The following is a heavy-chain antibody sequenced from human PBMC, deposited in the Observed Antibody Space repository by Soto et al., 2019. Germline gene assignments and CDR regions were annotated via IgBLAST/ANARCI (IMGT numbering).Heavy chain of an antibody. CDR1: GYTFTNYG. D-gene: IGHD3-10*01. V-gene: IGHV1-18*01. CDR3: TRGVDSGSYYNQYNWFDP. J-gene: IGHJ5*02. Sequence: QVQLVQAGGEVKKPGASVKVSCKASGYTFTNYGISWVGQAPGQGLEWMGWINVYNGNTKYAQKVQGRVTMTTDTSTSTAYMELRSLRSDDTAVYYCTRGVDSGSYYNQYNWFDPWGQGTLVTVSS. CDR2: INVYNGNT.